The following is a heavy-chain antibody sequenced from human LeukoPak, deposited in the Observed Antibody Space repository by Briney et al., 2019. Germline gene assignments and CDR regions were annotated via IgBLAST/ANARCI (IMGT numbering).Heavy chain of an antibody. CDR3: ARGDYRGFDF. CDR2: ISYSALT. D-gene: IGHD4-23*01. Sequence: SQTLSLTCTVSGTSMTNCYWTWIRQPPGRGLEWIGYISYSALTDYNPSLRSRVTMSIDTSQRQFSLKLTSATAADTAVYFCARGDYRGFDFWGQGTMVTVSS. CDR1: GTSMTNCY. V-gene: IGHV4-59*01. J-gene: IGHJ3*01.